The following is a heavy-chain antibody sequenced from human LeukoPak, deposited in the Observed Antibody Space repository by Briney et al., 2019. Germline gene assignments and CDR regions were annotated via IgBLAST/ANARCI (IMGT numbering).Heavy chain of an antibody. CDR2: IFTSGST. CDR3: AREPPSGLLPVY. D-gene: IGHD2-2*01. J-gene: IGHJ4*02. Sequence: TSETLSLTCTVSGGSISSYYWSWIRQPAGKGLEWIGRIFTSGSTNYNPSLKSRVTLSVDTSKNQFSLKLSSVTAADTAVYYCAREPPSGLLPVYCGQGTLVTVSS. CDR1: GGSISSYY. V-gene: IGHV4-4*07.